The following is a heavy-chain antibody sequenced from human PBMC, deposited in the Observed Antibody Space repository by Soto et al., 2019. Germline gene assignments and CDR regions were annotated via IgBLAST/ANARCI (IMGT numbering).Heavy chain of an antibody. CDR3: ARDPLGYGGWFDY. D-gene: IGHD4-17*01. J-gene: IGHJ4*02. CDR2: IYSGGST. Sequence: EVQLVESGGGLIQPGGSLRLSCAASGFTVSSNYMSWVRQAPGKGLEWVSVIYSGGSTYYADSVKGRFTISRDNSKNTLYLQMNSLRAEDTAVYYCARDPLGYGGWFDYWGQGTLVTVSS. V-gene: IGHV3-53*01. CDR1: GFTVSSNY.